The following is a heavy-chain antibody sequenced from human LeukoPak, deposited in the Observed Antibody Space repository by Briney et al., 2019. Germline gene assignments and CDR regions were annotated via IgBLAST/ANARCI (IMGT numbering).Heavy chain of an antibody. CDR3: TRGMAAAGTPWFDP. Sequence: PGGSLRLSCAASGFTFKSYWMHWVRQAPGKGLVWVSRIYSDGSSTTYADSVKGRFTISRDNAKNTLYLQMNSLRVEDTAVYYCTRGMAAAGTPWFDPWGQGTLVTVSS. CDR2: IYSDGSST. D-gene: IGHD6-13*01. V-gene: IGHV3-74*03. CDR1: GFTFKSYW. J-gene: IGHJ5*02.